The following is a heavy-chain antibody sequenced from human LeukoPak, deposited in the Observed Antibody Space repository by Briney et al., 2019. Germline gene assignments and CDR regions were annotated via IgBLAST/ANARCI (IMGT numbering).Heavy chain of an antibody. CDR1: GGSFSGYY. V-gene: IGHV4-34*01. CDR3: ARVGMIVVVIDY. CDR2: INHSGST. D-gene: IGHD3-22*01. Sequence: RPSETLSLTCAVYGGSFSGYYWSWIRQPPGKGLEWIGEINHSGSTNYNPSLKSRVTISVDTSKNQFSLKLGSVTAADTAVYYCARVGMIVVVIDYWGQGTLVTVSS. J-gene: IGHJ4*02.